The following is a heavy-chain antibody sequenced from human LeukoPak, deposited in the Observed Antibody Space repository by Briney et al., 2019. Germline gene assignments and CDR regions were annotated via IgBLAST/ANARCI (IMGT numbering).Heavy chain of an antibody. D-gene: IGHD2-2*01. J-gene: IGHJ4*02. CDR2: INPSGGST. CDR1: GYTFTSYY. CDR3: ARDTVVVPARMDYFDY. V-gene: IGHV1-46*01. Sequence: GASVKVSCKASGYTFTSYYMHWVRQAPGQGLEWMGIINPSGGSTSYAQKFQGRVTMTRDTSTSTVYMELSSLRSEDTAVYYCARDTVVVPARMDYFDYWGQGTLVTVSS.